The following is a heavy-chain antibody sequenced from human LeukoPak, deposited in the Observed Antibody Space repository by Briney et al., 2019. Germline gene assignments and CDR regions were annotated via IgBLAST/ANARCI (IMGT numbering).Heavy chain of an antibody. CDR3: AREIFGESGY. D-gene: IGHD3-3*01. Sequence: SETLSLTCAVYGGSFSGYYWSWIRQPPGKGLEWIGEINHSGSTNYNPSLKSRVTISVDTSKNQFSLKLSSVTAADTAVYYCAREIFGESGYWGQGTLVTASS. J-gene: IGHJ4*02. CDR1: GGSFSGYY. V-gene: IGHV4-34*01. CDR2: INHSGST.